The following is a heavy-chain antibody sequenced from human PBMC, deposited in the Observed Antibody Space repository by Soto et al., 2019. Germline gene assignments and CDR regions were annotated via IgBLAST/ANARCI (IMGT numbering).Heavy chain of an antibody. CDR1: GVSISSYY. J-gene: IGHJ5*02. CDR3: AAGDYLNGFSYRETKWFDP. V-gene: IGHV4-59*01. CDR2: IHYTGNT. D-gene: IGHD2-8*01. Sequence: PXETLSLTCPVSGVSISSYYWSWIRQPPGKGLEWIGYIHYTGNTNSNPSLKGRVTLSIDPSWNQLSLKLRSVTAADTAVYYCAAGDYLNGFSYRETKWFDPWGQGTLVTVSS.